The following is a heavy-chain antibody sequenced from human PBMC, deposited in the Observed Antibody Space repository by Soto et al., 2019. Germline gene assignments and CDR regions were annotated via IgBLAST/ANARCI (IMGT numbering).Heavy chain of an antibody. V-gene: IGHV3-30-3*01. D-gene: IGHD6-13*01. CDR3: ARDPYRSSWTYYYFYGLDV. CDR2: ISDDGSNN. J-gene: IGHJ6*02. Sequence: QVQLVESGGGVVQPGRSLRLSCAASGFTFSSYDMHWVRQAPGKGLEWVAVISDDGSNNYYADSVKIRFTLSSNNSKNTLYLQMNSLRAEDTAVYYCARDPYRSSWTYYYFYGLDVWGQGTTVTVSS. CDR1: GFTFSSYD.